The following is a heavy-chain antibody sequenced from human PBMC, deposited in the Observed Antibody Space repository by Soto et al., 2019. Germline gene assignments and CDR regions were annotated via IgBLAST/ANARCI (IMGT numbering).Heavy chain of an antibody. D-gene: IGHD6-13*01. V-gene: IGHV3-33*01. CDR3: ASDWSIAPYFDL. CDR1: GFTFSNSG. J-gene: IGHJ2*01. CDR2: IWYDGSNK. Sequence: QVQLVESGGGVVQPGRSLRLSCAASGFTFSNSGMHWVRQAPGKGLEWVALIWYDGSNKYYADSVKGRFTISRDNSKNTLYLQMNSLRAEDTAVYYCASDWSIAPYFDLWGRGTLVTVSS.